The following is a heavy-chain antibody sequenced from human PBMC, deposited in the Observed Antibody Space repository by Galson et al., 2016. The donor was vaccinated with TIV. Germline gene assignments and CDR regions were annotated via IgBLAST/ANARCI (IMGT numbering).Heavy chain of an antibody. Sequence: SVKVSCKASGYPFTDSWMHWVRQAPGGGLEWMGWIDPNSGATLHAQKFQGRVTMTRDTSTSTTYVELSRLTSDDTADYYCARGGVIRGLDFWGQGTLVTVSS. CDR1: GYPFTDSW. CDR2: IDPNSGAT. D-gene: IGHD3-16*02. J-gene: IGHJ4*02. CDR3: ARGGVIRGLDF. V-gene: IGHV1-2*02.